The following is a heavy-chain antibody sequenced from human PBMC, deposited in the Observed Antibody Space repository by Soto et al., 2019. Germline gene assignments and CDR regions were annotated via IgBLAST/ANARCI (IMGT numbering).Heavy chain of an antibody. CDR2: INQDGRAA. CDR3: ARAGPHGAFDI. V-gene: IGHV3-7*04. J-gene: IGHJ3*02. CDR1: GFTFSTFW. Sequence: GGSLRLSCAASGFTFSTFWMSWVRQAPGKGLEWVANINQDGRAAWYVDSVKGRFTISRDNAKKSLFLQMNSLRLEDTAVYYCARAGPHGAFDIWGQGTMVTVSS.